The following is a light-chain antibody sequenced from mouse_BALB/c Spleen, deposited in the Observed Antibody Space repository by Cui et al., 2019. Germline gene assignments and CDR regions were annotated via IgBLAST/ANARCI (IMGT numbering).Light chain of an antibody. CDR2: STS. V-gene: IGKV4-79*01. J-gene: IGKJ1*01. CDR3: QHWSSYPPT. Sequence: QIVLTQSPAIMSASPGEKVTMTCSASSSVSYSHLYWYQQKPSSSPKIWIYSTSTLAVGARSRCSGSGSWNSYTLRSSSMEAADASSYFCQHWSSYPPTFGGGTKLEIK. CDR1: SSVSYSH.